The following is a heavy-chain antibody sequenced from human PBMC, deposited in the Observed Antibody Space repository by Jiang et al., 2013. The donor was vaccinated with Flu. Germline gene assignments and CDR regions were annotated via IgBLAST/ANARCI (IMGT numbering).Heavy chain of an antibody. CDR3: ARSPLNYFDY. V-gene: IGHV3-30-3*01. CDR2: ISYDGSNK. CDR1: GFTSVAML. J-gene: IGHJ4*02. Sequence: AASGFTSVAMLCTGSGQAPGKGLEWVAVISYDGSNKYYADSVKGRFTISRDNSKNTLYLQMNSLRAEDTAVYYCARSPLNYFDYWGQGTLVTVSS.